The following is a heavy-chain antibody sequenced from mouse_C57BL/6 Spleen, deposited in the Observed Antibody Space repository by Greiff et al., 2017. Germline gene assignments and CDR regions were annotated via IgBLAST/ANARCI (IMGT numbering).Heavy chain of an antibody. V-gene: IGHV1-50*01. D-gene: IGHD1-1*01. CDR2: IDPSDSYT. CDR1: GYTFTSYW. J-gene: IGHJ3*01. Sequence: QVQLQQPGAELVKPGASVKLSCKASGYTFTSYWMQWVKQRPGQGLEWIGEIDPSDSYTNYNQKFKGKATLPVDTSSSTAYMQLSSLTSEDSAVYYCASYYGSSFWFAYWGQGTLVTVAA. CDR3: ASYYGSSFWFAY.